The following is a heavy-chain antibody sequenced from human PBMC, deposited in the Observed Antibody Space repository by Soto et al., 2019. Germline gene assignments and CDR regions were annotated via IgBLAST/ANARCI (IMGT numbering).Heavy chain of an antibody. CDR1: GFTFNNYW. D-gene: IGHD2-21*01. V-gene: IGHV3-7*01. CDR2: IKYDGSEE. J-gene: IGHJ4*02. Sequence: GGSLRLSCSVSGFTFNNYWLTWVRQAPGKGLECVANIKYDGSEEYYVDSVKGRFTISRDNAKNSLYLQMNSLRDEDTAVYYCVTDLDWPGHWGQGTLVTVSS. CDR3: VTDLDWPGH.